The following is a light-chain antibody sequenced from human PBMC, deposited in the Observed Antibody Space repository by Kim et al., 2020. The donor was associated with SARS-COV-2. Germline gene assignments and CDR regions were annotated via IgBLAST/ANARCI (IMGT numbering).Light chain of an antibody. CDR1: SHRNDY. V-gene: IGLV3-19*01. CDR3: NSRDSSGDHVV. Sequence: ALGQTVRLTCQGDSHRNDYATWYQQRPGQAPVLVLYGKYNRPSGIPDRFSGSASGNTASLTITGAQAEDVADYYCNSRDSSGDHVVFGGGTQLTVL. CDR2: GKY. J-gene: IGLJ3*02.